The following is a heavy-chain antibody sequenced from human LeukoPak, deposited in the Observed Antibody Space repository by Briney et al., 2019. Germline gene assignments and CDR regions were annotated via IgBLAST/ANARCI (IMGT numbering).Heavy chain of an antibody. D-gene: IGHD1-7*01. J-gene: IGHJ6*03. CDR2: IRYDGSNK. CDR1: GFTSSSYG. Sequence: PGGSLRLSCAASGFTSSSYGMHWVRQAPGKGLEWVAFIRYDGSNKYYADSVKGRFTISRDNSKNTLYLQMNSLRAEDTAVYYCARGTSRTSYYMDVWGKGTTVTVSS. V-gene: IGHV3-30*02. CDR3: ARGTSRTSYYMDV.